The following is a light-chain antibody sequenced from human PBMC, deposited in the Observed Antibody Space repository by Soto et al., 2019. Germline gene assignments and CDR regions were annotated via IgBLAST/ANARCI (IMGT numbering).Light chain of an antibody. V-gene: IGLV2-14*01. J-gene: IGLJ2*01. Sequence: QSVLTQPASVSGSPGQSITISCTGTSSDVGGYNYVSWYQQHPGKAPKLMIYDVRNRPSGVSNRFSGSKSGNTASLTISGLQAEDEADYYCSSYTSSSTQGFGGGTKLTVL. CDR2: DVR. CDR3: SSYTSSSTQG. CDR1: SSDVGGYNY.